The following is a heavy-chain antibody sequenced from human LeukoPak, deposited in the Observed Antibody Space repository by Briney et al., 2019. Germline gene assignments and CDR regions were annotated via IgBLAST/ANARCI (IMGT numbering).Heavy chain of an antibody. CDR2: LYPGVST. CDR1: GGPIYSYY. D-gene: IGHD3-22*01. J-gene: IGHJ6*03. CDR3: ARLKFYDSTGYSPGHYMDV. V-gene: IGHV4-4*07. Sequence: SETLSLTCTVSGGPIYSYYWSWIRQTARKGLEWIGRLYPGVSTNYNPSLKSRVTMSVVTSKNQFALKLSAVTAADTAVYYCARLKFYDSTGYSPGHYMDVWGKGTTVTVSS.